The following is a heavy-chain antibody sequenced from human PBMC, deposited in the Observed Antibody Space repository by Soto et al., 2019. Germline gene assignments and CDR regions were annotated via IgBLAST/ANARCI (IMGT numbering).Heavy chain of an antibody. CDR1: GGSISSGAHY. D-gene: IGHD3-10*01. Sequence: QVQLQESGPGLVKPSQTLSLTCTVSGGSISSGAHYWSWIRQQPGKGLELIGYISYTGSTSYNPSLKSRVAISIETSKNQFSLMLCSVTAADTAVYYCAGAALVPISHFDSLGQGTLVTVSS. CDR2: ISYTGST. V-gene: IGHV4-31*03. CDR3: AGAALVPISHFDS. J-gene: IGHJ4*02.